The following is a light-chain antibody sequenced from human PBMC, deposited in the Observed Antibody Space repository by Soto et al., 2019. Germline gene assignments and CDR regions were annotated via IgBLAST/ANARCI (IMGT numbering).Light chain of an antibody. CDR1: QSVNSY. CDR2: DAS. CDR3: QQRRKWPLT. V-gene: IGKV3-11*01. J-gene: IGKJ4*01. Sequence: EIVLTQSPATLSLSPGERATLSCRASQSVNSYLAWYQQRPGQAPRLLIYDASNRATGIPARFSGSGSGTDFTLTITRLGPEDFAVHFCQQRRKWPLTFGGGTKEEIK.